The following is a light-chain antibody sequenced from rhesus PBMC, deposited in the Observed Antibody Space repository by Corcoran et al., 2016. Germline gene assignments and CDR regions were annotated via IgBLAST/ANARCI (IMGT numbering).Light chain of an antibody. CDR3: MQGIQLPFT. V-gene: IGKV2-90*01. J-gene: IGKJ3*01. CDR1: QSLLHSGGKTY. CDR2: AVS. Sequence: DIVMTQTPLSLPVTPGEPASISCRSSQSLLHSGGKTYLDWYLQKPGQSPQLLIYAVSNRASGVPDRLIGSVTGTDFTLKISRVEAEDVGVYYCMQGIQLPFTFGPGTKLDIK.